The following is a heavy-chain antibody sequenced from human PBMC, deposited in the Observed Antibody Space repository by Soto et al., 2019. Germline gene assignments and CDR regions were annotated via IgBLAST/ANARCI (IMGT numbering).Heavy chain of an antibody. V-gene: IGHV3-21*01. CDR2: ITSGSSYI. D-gene: IGHD2-2*01. Sequence: PGGSLRLSCAASGFFLNDYTMDWVRQAPGKGLEWVAHITSGSSYIYYADSVKGRFTVSRDNAKNSLFLQMNSLRAEDTAVYYCVRVRTYRLGHWGQGTLVTVSS. CDR3: VRVRTYRLGH. CDR1: GFFLNDYT. J-gene: IGHJ4*02.